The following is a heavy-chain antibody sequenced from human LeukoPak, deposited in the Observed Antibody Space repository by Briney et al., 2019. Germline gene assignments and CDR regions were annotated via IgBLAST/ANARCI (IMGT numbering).Heavy chain of an antibody. CDR3: ARRGVYCRSTSCYYFDY. CDR2: IYPADSDT. D-gene: IGHD2-2*01. J-gene: IGHJ4*02. CDR1: GYSFTSYW. V-gene: IGHV5-51*01. Sequence: GESLKISCKGSGYSFTSYWIGWVRQMPGKGLEWMGIIYPADSDTRYSPSFQGQVTISADKSISTAYLQWSSLKASDTAMYYCARRGVYCRSTSCYYFDYWGQGTLVTVSS.